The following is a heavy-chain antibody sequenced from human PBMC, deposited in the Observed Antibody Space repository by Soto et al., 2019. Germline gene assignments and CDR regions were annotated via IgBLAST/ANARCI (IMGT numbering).Heavy chain of an antibody. CDR3: AKGSSAARPYYYYYYMDV. Sequence: PGGSLRLSCAASGFTFSSYAMSWVRQAPGKGLEWVSAITDSGGSTYHADSVKGRLSISRDNSKNTLFLQMNSLRAEDTAVYYCAKGSSAARPYYYYYYMDVWGKGTTVTVSS. CDR1: GFTFSSYA. D-gene: IGHD2-2*02. J-gene: IGHJ6*03. V-gene: IGHV3-23*01. CDR2: ITDSGGST.